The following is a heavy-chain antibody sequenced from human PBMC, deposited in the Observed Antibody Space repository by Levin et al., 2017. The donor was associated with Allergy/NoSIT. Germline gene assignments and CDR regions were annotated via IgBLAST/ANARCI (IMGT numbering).Heavy chain of an antibody. CDR3: ARGKWGGVVISLSNWFDP. V-gene: IGHV4-34*01. D-gene: IGHD3-3*01. J-gene: IGHJ5*02. CDR1: GGSFSGYY. Sequence: PSETLSLTCAVYGGSFSGYYWSWIRQPPGKGLEWIGEINHSGSTNYNPSLKSRVTISVDTSKNQFSLKLSSVNAADTAVYYCARGKWGGVVISLSNWFDPWGQGTLVTVSS. CDR2: INHSGST.